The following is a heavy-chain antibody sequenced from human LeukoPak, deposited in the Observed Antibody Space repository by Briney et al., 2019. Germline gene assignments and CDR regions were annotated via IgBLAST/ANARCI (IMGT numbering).Heavy chain of an antibody. D-gene: IGHD3-3*01. Sequence: PGGSLRLSCAASGFTFSSYWMHWVRQAPGKGLVWVSRINSDGSSTSYADSVMGRFTISRDNAKNTLYLQMNSLRAEDTAVYYCARGGTYYDFWSGYYQTDYYYYGMDVWGQGTTVTVSS. V-gene: IGHV3-74*01. CDR2: INSDGSST. CDR3: ARGGTYYDFWSGYYQTDYYYYGMDV. J-gene: IGHJ6*02. CDR1: GFTFSSYW.